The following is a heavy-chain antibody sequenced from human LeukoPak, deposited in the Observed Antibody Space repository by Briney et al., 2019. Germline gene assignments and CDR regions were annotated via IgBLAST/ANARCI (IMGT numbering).Heavy chain of an antibody. CDR3: ARDLGGYYREGFDY. CDR2: ISAYNGNT. D-gene: IGHD3-3*01. Sequence: ASVKVSCKASGYTFTSYGISWVRQAPGQGLEWMGWISAYNGNTNYAQKLQGRVTMTTDTSTSTAYMELRSLRSDDTAMYYCARDLGGYYREGFDYWGQGTLVTVSS. CDR1: GYTFTSYG. J-gene: IGHJ4*02. V-gene: IGHV1-18*01.